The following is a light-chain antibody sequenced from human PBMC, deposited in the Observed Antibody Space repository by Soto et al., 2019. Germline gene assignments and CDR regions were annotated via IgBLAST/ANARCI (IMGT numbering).Light chain of an antibody. CDR1: QSFTSTS. CDR3: QQYDSSPRT. J-gene: IGKJ1*01. Sequence: EIVSTQSPGTLSLSPGERTTLSCRARQSFTSTSLDWYQQKTGQAPRLLISGASRRAAGSPDRFSGSVSGTVFTLTISSLESEDIAVYFCQQYDSSPRTFGPGTRVEIQ. CDR2: GAS. V-gene: IGKV3-20*01.